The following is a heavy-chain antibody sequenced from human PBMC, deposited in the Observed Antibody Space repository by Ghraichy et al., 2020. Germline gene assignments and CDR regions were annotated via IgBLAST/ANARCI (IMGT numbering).Heavy chain of an antibody. CDR1: GGSFSGYY. D-gene: IGHD1-26*01. Sequence: SETLSLTCAVSGGSFSGYYWTWIRQPPGKGLEWIGEINHSGSTNYNPSLNSRVTISVDTSKNQFSLKLSSVTAADTAVYCCARGLPKIVGATDDAFDIWGQGTMITVSS. CDR3: ARGLPKIVGATDDAFDI. V-gene: IGHV4-34*01. CDR2: INHSGST. J-gene: IGHJ3*02.